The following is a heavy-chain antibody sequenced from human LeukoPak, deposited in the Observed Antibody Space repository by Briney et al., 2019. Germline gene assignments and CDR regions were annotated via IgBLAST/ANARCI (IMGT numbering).Heavy chain of an antibody. CDR1: GGTFSSSA. CDR3: ASVTTVTTKGHGAFDI. CDR2: IIPIFGSS. J-gene: IGHJ3*02. Sequence: SVKVSCKASGGTFSSSAISWVRQAPGQGLEWLGGIIPIFGSSNYAQNFQDRVTITADESASTAYMELSSLRSEDTAVYYCASVTTVTTKGHGAFDIWGQGTMVTVSS. V-gene: IGHV1-69*13. D-gene: IGHD4-17*01.